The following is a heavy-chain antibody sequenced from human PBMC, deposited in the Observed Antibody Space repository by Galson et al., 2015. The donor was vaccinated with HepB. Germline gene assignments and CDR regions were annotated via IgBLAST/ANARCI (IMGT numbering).Heavy chain of an antibody. CDR1: GFTFSSYA. CDR2: ISYDGSNK. CDR3: ARMSAVAGKVGDY. J-gene: IGHJ4*02. D-gene: IGHD6-19*01. Sequence: SLRLSCAASGFTFSSYAMHWVRQAPGKGLEWVAVISYDGSNKYYADSVKGRFTISRDNSKNTLYLQMNSLRAEDTAVYYCARMSAVAGKVGDYWGQGTLVTVSS. V-gene: IGHV3-30-3*01.